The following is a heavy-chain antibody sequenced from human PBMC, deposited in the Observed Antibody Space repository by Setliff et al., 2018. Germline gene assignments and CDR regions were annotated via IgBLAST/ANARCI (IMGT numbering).Heavy chain of an antibody. D-gene: IGHD2-8*01. CDR3: VRNGGNSDY. J-gene: IGHJ4*02. CDR1: GFRFSSFW. CDR2: IHQNGSWI. V-gene: IGHV3-7*01. Sequence: GGSLRLSCETSGFRFSSFWMSWVRQAPGKGLEWVANIHQNGSWIYYVDSVRGRFSISRDNARNSVHLQMNSLRAEDTAIYYCVRNGGNSDYWGQGTLVTVSS.